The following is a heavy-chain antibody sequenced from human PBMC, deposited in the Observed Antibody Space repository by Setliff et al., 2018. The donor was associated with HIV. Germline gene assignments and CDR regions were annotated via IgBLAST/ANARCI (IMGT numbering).Heavy chain of an antibody. V-gene: IGHV3-7*03. Sequence: VGSLRLSCAASGFTFSSHWMSWVRQAPGKGLEWVANIKQDESEEWYADSVKGRFTISRDNTKNSLYLQINSLSAEDTAVYYCAREAYRLPWIDNWGQGTLVTVSS. CDR2: IKQDESEE. CDR3: AREAYRLPWIDN. CDR1: GFTFSSHW. J-gene: IGHJ4*02. D-gene: IGHD1-1*01.